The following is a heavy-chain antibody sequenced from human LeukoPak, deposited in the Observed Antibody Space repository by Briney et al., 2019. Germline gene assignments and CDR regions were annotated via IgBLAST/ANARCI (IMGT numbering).Heavy chain of an antibody. Sequence: PSETLSLNCTVSDDFTSKFYWSWIRQPPGKGLEWIGHLFLSGATNYSPSLKSRLTMSVDTSKMHFSLRLTSVTAADTAVYFCARIDPIGFFDSWGQAILPTVSS. D-gene: IGHD2-2*03. CDR3: ARIDPIGFFDS. V-gene: IGHV4-59*01. CDR2: LFLSGAT. CDR1: DDFTSKFY. J-gene: IGHJ4*02.